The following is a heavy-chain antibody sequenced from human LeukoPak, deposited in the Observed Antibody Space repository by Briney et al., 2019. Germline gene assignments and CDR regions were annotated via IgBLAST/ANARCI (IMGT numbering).Heavy chain of an antibody. D-gene: IGHD6-6*01. J-gene: IGHJ4*02. Sequence: ASVKVSCKASGCTFSSYAISWVRQAPGQGLEWMGGIIPIFGTANYAQKFQGRVTITADESTSTAYMELSSLRSEDTAVYYCARDLDSSSPADYWGQGTLVTVSS. V-gene: IGHV1-69*01. CDR2: IIPIFGTA. CDR1: GCTFSSYA. CDR3: ARDLDSSSPADY.